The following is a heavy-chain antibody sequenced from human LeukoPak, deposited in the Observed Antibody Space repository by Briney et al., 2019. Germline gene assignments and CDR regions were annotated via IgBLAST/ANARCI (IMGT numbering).Heavy chain of an antibody. V-gene: IGHV1-69*13. D-gene: IGHD3-10*01. J-gene: IGHJ6*04. CDR2: IIPIFDTA. CDR1: GGTCSSYA. CDR3: ASYYGSGSYHRDYYYGMDV. Sequence: ASEKLSYKASGGTCSSYAISWVRQPQGQGLERMGGIIPIFDTANYAQKFQGRVTITADESTSTAYMELSSLRSEDTAVYYCASYYGSGSYHRDYYYGMDVWGKGTTVTVSS.